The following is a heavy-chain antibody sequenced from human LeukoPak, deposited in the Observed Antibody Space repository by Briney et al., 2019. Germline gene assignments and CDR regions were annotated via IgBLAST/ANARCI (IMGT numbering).Heavy chain of an antibody. CDR3: ARGIAPRGDAFDI. V-gene: IGHV3-30*04. Sequence: GGSLRLSCAASGFIFSSYTMHWVRQTPGKGLEWVTVISYDGNNKYYTDSVKGRFTISRDNSKNTLYLQMNSLRAEDTSVYYCARGIAPRGDAFDIWGQGTMVTVSS. CDR2: ISYDGNNK. J-gene: IGHJ3*02. D-gene: IGHD2/OR15-2a*01. CDR1: GFIFSSYT.